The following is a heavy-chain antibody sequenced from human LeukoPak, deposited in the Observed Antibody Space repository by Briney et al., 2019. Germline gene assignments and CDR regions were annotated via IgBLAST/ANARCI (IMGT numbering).Heavy chain of an antibody. J-gene: IGHJ4*02. CDR1: GFTLSSYA. Sequence: HAGSLRLSGAASGFTLSSYAMSWVRQAPWKGLEWVSAISGSGGSTYYAHSVKGRFTISRDNSKNTLYLQMNSLRAEDTAVYYCAKLFYLWRDAADYWGQGTLVTVSS. CDR3: AKLFYLWRDAADY. V-gene: IGHV3-23*01. D-gene: IGHD3-3*01. CDR2: ISGSGGST.